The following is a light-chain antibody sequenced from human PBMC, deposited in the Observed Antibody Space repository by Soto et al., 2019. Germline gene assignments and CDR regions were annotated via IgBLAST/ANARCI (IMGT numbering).Light chain of an antibody. CDR2: DDT. CDR1: KIGTKS. Sequence: SYELTQPPSVSVAPGQTARITCGENKIGTKSVHWYQQKPGQAPVLVVYDDTKWPSGIPGRFSGSKSGNTATLAISRVEAGDEADYSCQVWDSGSSHVVFGGGTQLTVL. V-gene: IGLV3-21*02. J-gene: IGLJ2*01. CDR3: QVWDSGSSHVV.